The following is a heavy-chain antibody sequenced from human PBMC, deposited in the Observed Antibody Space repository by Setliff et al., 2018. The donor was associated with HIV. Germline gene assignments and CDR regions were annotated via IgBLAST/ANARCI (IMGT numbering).Heavy chain of an antibody. CDR2: INHSGST. Sequence: PSETLSLTCAVYGGSFSGYYWSWIRQPPGKGLEWIGEINHSGSTNYNPSLKSRVTISVDTSKNQFSLKLSSVTAADTAVYYCARGLYSSGWYGIWGQGTMVTVSS. D-gene: IGHD6-19*01. CDR3: ARGLYSSGWYGI. J-gene: IGHJ3*02. CDR1: GGSFSGYY. V-gene: IGHV4-34*01.